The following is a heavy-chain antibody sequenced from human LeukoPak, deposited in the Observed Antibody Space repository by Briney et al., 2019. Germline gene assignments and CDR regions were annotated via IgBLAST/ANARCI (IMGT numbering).Heavy chain of an antibody. CDR1: GGSISSSSYY. J-gene: IGHJ6*03. D-gene: IGHD3-10*01. Sequence: SETLSLTCTVSGGSISSSSYYWGWIRQPPGKGLEWIGSIYYSGSTYYNPSLKSRVTISVDTSKNQFSLKLSSVTAADTAVYYCAREVVFGEWLVGSASYMDVWGKGTTVTVSS. CDR3: AREVVFGEWLVGSASYMDV. CDR2: IYYSGST. V-gene: IGHV4-39*07.